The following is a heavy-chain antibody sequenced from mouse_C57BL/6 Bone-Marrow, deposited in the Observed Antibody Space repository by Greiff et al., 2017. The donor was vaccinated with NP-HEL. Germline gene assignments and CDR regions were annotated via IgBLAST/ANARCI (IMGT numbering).Heavy chain of an antibody. CDR3: VTTRYFDV. J-gene: IGHJ1*03. V-gene: IGHV3-6*01. CDR1: GYSITSGYY. D-gene: IGHD2-12*01. CDR2: ISYDGSN. Sequence: VQLQQSGPGLVKPSQSLSLTCSVTGYSITSGYYWNWIRQFPGNKLEWMGYISYDGSNNYNPSLKNRISITRDTSKNQFFLKLNSVTTEDTATYYCVTTRYFDVWGTGTTVTVSS.